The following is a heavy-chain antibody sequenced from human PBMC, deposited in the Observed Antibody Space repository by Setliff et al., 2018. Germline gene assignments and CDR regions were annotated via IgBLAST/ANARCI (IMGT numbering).Heavy chain of an antibody. J-gene: IGHJ6*03. CDR2: IYHSGST. CDR3: ARKSRNIVVVPAAVIYYYYYYMDV. Sequence: PSETLSLTCAVSGGSISSSNWWSWVRQPPGKGLEWIGEIYHSGSTYYNPSLKSRVTISVDTSKNQFSLKLSSVTAADTAVYYCARKSRNIVVVPAAVIYYYYYYMDVWGKGTTVTVSS. V-gene: IGHV4-4*02. CDR1: GGSISSSNW. D-gene: IGHD2-2*01.